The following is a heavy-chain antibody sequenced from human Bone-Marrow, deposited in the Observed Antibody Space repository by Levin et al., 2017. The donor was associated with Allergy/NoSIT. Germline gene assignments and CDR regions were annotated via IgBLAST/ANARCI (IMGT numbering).Heavy chain of an antibody. Sequence: SQTLSLTCSVSPVSVSSGSYYWTWIRQPPGKGLEWIGFVYYSGRTNYSPSPKSRVTMSLDTSKNHFSLKLTSVTSADTAVYYCASRRRDGYNYRDYWGQGTLVTVSS. V-gene: IGHV4-61*03. J-gene: IGHJ4*02. CDR3: ASRRRDGYNYRDY. CDR1: PVSVSSGSYY. D-gene: IGHD5-24*01. CDR2: VYYSGRT.